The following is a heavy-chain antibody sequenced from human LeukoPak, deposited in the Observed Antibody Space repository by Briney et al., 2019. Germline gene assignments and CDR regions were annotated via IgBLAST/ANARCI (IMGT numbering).Heavy chain of an antibody. V-gene: IGHV3-66*04. CDR2: IYSGGST. Sequence: GGSLRLSCAASGFTVSSNYMSWVRQAPGKGLEWVSVIYSGGSTYYADSVKGRFTISRDNSKNTLYPQMNSLRAEDTAVYYCARPISGWTDYWGQGTLVTVSS. CDR1: GFTVSSNY. CDR3: ARPISGWTDY. J-gene: IGHJ4*02. D-gene: IGHD6-19*01.